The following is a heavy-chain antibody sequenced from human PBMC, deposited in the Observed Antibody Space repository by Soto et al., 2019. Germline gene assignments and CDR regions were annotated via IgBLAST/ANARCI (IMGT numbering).Heavy chain of an antibody. CDR2: IIAYNGNT. Sequence: ASVKVSCKASGGTFSNYAITWVRQAPGQGLEWLGWIIAYNGNTNYAQKLQGRVTMTTDTSTSTAYMELRSLRSDDTAVYYCALLEWSSYGMDVWGQGTTVTVS. D-gene: IGHD3-3*01. V-gene: IGHV1-18*01. CDR3: ALLEWSSYGMDV. CDR1: GGTFSNYA. J-gene: IGHJ6*02.